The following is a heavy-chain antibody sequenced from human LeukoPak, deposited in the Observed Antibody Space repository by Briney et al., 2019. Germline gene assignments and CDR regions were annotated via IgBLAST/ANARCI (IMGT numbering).Heavy chain of an antibody. CDR1: GFIFSSYA. CDR2: ISYDGSNK. Sequence: GRSLRLSCAASGFIFSSYAMHWVRQAPGKGLEWVAVISYDGSNKYYADSVRGRFTISRDNSKNTLYVQMNSLRAEDTAVYYWARSYGSLRDFDYWGQGTLVTVSS. CDR3: ARSYGSLRDFDY. D-gene: IGHD5-18*01. V-gene: IGHV3-30-3*01. J-gene: IGHJ4*02.